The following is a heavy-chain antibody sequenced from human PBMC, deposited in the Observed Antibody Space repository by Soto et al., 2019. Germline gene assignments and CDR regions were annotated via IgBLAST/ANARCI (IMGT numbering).Heavy chain of an antibody. D-gene: IGHD6-19*01. V-gene: IGHV4-4*07. Sequence: QVQLQESGPGLVKPSENLSLTCTVSGASISSYYWSWIRQPAGKGLEWIGRIYTSGSNNYNPSLKIRVTMSVDASKQQFSRKLSSVTAADTSVYYCSRANGYSIGWYWFDYWGQGTLVTVSS. CDR2: IYTSGSN. CDR1: GASISSYY. J-gene: IGHJ4*02. CDR3: SRANGYSIGWYWFDY.